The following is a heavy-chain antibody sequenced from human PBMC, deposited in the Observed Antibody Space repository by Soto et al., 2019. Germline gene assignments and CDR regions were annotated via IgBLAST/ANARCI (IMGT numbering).Heavy chain of an antibody. V-gene: IGHV1-69*13. CDR3: ARAYSNYESYYYYGMDV. D-gene: IGHD4-4*01. Sequence: VKVSCKASGYTFTSYAISWVRQAPGQGLEWMGGIIPIFGTANYTQKFQGRVTITADESTSTAYMELSSLRSEDTAVYYCARAYSNYESYYYYGMDVWGQGTTVTVSS. CDR2: IIPIFGTA. J-gene: IGHJ6*02. CDR1: GYTFTSYA.